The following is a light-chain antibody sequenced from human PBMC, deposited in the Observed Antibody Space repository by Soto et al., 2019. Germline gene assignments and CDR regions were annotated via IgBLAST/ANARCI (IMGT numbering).Light chain of an antibody. V-gene: IGLV2-23*01. CDR1: SSDVGSYNL. Sequence: QSALTQPASASGSPGQSITISCSGTSSDVGSYNLVSWYQQHPGKAPKLMIYEGSKRPSGVSNRFSGSKSGNTASLTISGLQAEDEADYYCCSYAGSSTSRIFGGGTKLTVL. CDR2: EGS. J-gene: IGLJ2*01. CDR3: CSYAGSSTSRI.